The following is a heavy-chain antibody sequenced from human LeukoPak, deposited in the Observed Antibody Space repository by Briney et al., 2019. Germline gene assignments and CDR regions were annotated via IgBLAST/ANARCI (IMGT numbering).Heavy chain of an antibody. J-gene: IGHJ4*02. CDR3: ARDLGISGWYAPPLGYFDY. CDR2: INTKSGAT. CDR1: GYTFTGYF. Sequence: ALVKVSCKASGYTFTGYFMHWVRQAPGQGLEWLGWINTKSGATNYARNFQGRVTMTRDTSMSTTYMELKRLRSDDTAVYYCARDLGISGWYAPPLGYFDYWGQGTLLTVSS. D-gene: IGHD6-19*01. V-gene: IGHV1-2*02.